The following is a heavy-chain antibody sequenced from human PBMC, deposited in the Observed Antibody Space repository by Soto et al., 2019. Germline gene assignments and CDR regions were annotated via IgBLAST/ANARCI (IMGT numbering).Heavy chain of an antibody. CDR1: GGSFSGYY. J-gene: IGHJ4*02. CDR2: INHSGST. CDR3: ARDKITGLFDY. V-gene: IGHV4-34*01. Sequence: QVQLQQWGAGLLKPSETLSLTCAVYGGSFSGYYWTWIRQPPGTGLEWIGEINHSGSTNYNPSLKSRVTISVDASKKQFSLRLTSVTAEDTAVYYCARDKITGLFDYCGQGTLVTVSS. D-gene: IGHD3-16*01.